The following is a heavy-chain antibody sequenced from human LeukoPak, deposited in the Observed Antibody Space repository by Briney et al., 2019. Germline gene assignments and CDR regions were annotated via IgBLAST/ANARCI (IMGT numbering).Heavy chain of an antibody. V-gene: IGHV4-61*01. J-gene: IGHJ4*02. CDR1: GDSVSSNSAA. CDR3: ARDTIAL. D-gene: IGHD5-24*01. Sequence: SQTLSLTCAISGDSVSSNSAAWNWIRQSPGKGLEWIGYMYNSGSTNYNPSLKSRVTISVDTSKNQFSLTLKSVTAADTAVYYCARDTIALWGQGILVTVSS. CDR2: MYNSGST.